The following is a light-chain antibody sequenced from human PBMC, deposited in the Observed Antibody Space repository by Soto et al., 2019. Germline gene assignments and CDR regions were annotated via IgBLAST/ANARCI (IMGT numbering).Light chain of an antibody. Sequence: QSALTQPASVSGAPGQSITISCTGTSSDVGSYNYVSWYQLHPGKAPQLMIYDVSNRPSGVSNRFSGSKSGNTASLTISGLQAEDEADYYCSSYTSTNTMVFGGGTKLTVI. CDR1: SSDVGSYNY. V-gene: IGLV2-14*03. J-gene: IGLJ3*02. CDR2: DVS. CDR3: SSYTSTNTMV.